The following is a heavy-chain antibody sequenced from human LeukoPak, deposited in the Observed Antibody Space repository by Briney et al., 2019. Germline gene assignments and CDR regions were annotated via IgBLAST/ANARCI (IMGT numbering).Heavy chain of an antibody. Sequence: GGSLRLSCAASGFTFRSYGMHWVRQAPGKGLEWVAFIRYDGNNKYYGDSVKGRFTISRDNSKNTLYLQMNSLRAEDTAVYYCAKGPIVAQDYWGQGTLVTVSS. J-gene: IGHJ4*02. CDR2: IRYDGNNK. CDR1: GFTFRSYG. CDR3: AKGPIVAQDY. V-gene: IGHV3-30*02. D-gene: IGHD5-12*01.